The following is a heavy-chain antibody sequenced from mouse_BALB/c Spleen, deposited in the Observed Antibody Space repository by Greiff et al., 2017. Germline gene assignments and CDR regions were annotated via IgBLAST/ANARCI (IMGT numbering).Heavy chain of an antibody. CDR1: GYTFTSYW. D-gene: IGHD2-1*01. CDR3: ARSGYGNYYAMDY. J-gene: IGHJ4*01. CDR2: INPSTGYT. V-gene: IGHV1-7*01. Sequence: VQLQQSGAELAKPGASVKMSCKASGYTFTSYWMHWVKQRPGQGLEWIGYINPSTGYTEYNQKFKDKATLTADKSSSTAYMQLSSLTSEDSAVYYCARSGYGNYYAMDYGGQGTSVTVSS.